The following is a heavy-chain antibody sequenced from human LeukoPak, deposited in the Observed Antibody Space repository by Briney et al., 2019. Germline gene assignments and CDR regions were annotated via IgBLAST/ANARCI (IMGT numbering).Heavy chain of an antibody. CDR3: GRAASPYYYAMDA. J-gene: IGHJ6*02. Sequence: ASVKVSCTSSGYTFTSYETNWVRQVTGQGLEWMGRANPNSGSTDYAQRFQGRLILTTNTSSRTAYMELSSLTSSDTAVYFCGRAASPYYYAMDAWGQGTTVTVSS. V-gene: IGHV1-8*01. CDR1: GYTFTSYE. CDR2: ANPNSGST.